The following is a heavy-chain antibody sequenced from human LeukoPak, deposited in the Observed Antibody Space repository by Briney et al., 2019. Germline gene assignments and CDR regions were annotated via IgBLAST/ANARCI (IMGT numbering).Heavy chain of an antibody. CDR2: INPSGGST. V-gene: IGHV1-46*01. D-gene: IGHD2-2*01. J-gene: IGHJ4*02. CDR3: AREMPLDIVVVPAAMRRPLDY. Sequence: ASVKVSCKASGYTFTSYYMHWVRQAPGQGLEWMGIINPSGGSTSYAQKFQGRVTMTRDTSTSTVYMELSSLRSEDTAVYYCAREMPLDIVVVPAAMRRPLDYWGQGTLVTVSS. CDR1: GYTFTSYY.